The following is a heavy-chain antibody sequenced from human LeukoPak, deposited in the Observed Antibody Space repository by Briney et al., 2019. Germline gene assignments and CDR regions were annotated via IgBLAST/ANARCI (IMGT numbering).Heavy chain of an antibody. CDR1: GYTFTGYY. Sequence: ASVKVSCKASGYTFTGYYLHWVRQAPGQGLEWMGCVNPNSGGTNYAQKFQGRVTMTRDTSISTAYMELSRLRSDDTAVYYCARCEQWLVPDYWGQGTLVTVSS. V-gene: IGHV1-2*02. CDR3: ARCEQWLVPDY. J-gene: IGHJ4*02. CDR2: VNPNSGGT. D-gene: IGHD6-19*01.